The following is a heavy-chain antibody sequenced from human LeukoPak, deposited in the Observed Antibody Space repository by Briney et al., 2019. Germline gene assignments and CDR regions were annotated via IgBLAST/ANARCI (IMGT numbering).Heavy chain of an antibody. J-gene: IGHJ6*03. Sequence: PSETLSLTCSVSGDSISYFYWSWIRQAAGKGLEWIGRVSSSGSIDYNASLKSRVTISVDTSKNQFSLKLSSVTAADTAVYYCARRAAHYYYYYMDVWGKGTTVTVSS. CDR3: ARRAAHYYYYYMDV. CDR2: VSSSGSI. CDR1: GDSISYFY. V-gene: IGHV4-4*07.